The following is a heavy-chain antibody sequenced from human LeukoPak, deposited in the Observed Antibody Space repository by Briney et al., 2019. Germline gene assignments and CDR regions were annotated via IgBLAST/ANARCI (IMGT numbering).Heavy chain of an antibody. J-gene: IGHJ6*03. V-gene: IGHV3-66*01. CDR3: AKAHSYYYDSSGYYWGDYYYYMDV. D-gene: IGHD3-22*01. CDR1: GFTVSSNY. Sequence: GGSLRLSCAASGFTVSSNYMSWVRQAPGKGLEWVSVIFSGGSTYYADSVKGRFTISRDNSKNTLYLQMNSLRAEDTAVYYCAKAHSYYYDSSGYYWGDYYYYMDVWGKGTTVTISS. CDR2: IFSGGST.